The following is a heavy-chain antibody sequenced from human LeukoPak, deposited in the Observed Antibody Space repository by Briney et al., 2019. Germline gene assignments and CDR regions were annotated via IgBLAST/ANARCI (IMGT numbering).Heavy chain of an antibody. Sequence: ASVKVSCKASGGTFSSYAISWVRQAPGQGLEWMGRITPIFGTANYAQKFQGRVTITTDESTSTAYMELSSLRSEDTAVYYCAREPIVGATTEFYFDYWGQGTLVTVSS. D-gene: IGHD1-26*01. V-gene: IGHV1-69*05. CDR2: ITPIFGTA. J-gene: IGHJ4*02. CDR3: AREPIVGATTEFYFDY. CDR1: GGTFSSYA.